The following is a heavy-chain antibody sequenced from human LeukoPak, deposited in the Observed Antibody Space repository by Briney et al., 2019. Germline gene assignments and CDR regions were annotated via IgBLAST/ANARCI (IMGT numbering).Heavy chain of an antibody. J-gene: IGHJ4*02. D-gene: IGHD1-26*01. Sequence: THGESLKISCKGSGYTFSSYWIGWVRQQPGRGLELMGIIYPGDSDTRYSPTFQGQVTISADRSISTAYLQWSSLKASDTAMYYCARLRDSGRYHYFDYWGQGTPVTVSS. CDR2: IYPGDSDT. CDR1: GYTFSSYW. CDR3: ARLRDSGRYHYFDY. V-gene: IGHV5-51*01.